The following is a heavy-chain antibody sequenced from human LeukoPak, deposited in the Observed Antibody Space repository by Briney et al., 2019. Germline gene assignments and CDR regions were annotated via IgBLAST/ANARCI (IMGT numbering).Heavy chain of an antibody. CDR2: ISAYNGNT. CDR3: ARDSSNGYYYDCSAYSDY. CDR1: GYTFPNYG. Sequence: ASVKVSCKASGYTFPNYGISWVRQAPGQGLEWMGWISAYNGNTNYAQKVQGRVTMTTDTSTSTAYMELRSLRSDDTAVYYCARDSSNGYYYDCSAYSDYWGQGTLVTVSS. V-gene: IGHV1-18*01. D-gene: IGHD3-22*01. J-gene: IGHJ4*02.